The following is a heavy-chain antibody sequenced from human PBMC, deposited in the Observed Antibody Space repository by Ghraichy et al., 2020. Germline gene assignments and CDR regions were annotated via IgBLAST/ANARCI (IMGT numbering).Heavy chain of an antibody. CDR2: IYYSGST. CDR3: ARDRGIGSTHASPKRPSYFDY. D-gene: IGHD3-10*01. CDR1: GGSISSYY. J-gene: IGHJ4*02. V-gene: IGHV4-59*01. Sequence: SETLSLTCTVSGGSISSYYWSWIRQPPGKGLEWIGYIYYSGSTNYNPSLKSRVTISVDTSKNQFSLKLSSVTAADTAVYYCARDRGIGSTHASPKRPSYFDYWGQGTLVTVSS.